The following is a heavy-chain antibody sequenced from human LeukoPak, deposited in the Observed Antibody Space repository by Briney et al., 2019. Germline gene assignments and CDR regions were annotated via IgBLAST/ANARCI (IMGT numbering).Heavy chain of an antibody. CDR1: GFTFSSYS. CDR3: ARELPPYYDILTGPHGY. J-gene: IGHJ4*02. Sequence: GGSLRLSCAASGFTFSSYSMNWVRQAPGKGLEWVSSISSSSSYIYYADSVKGRFTISRDNAKNSLYLQMNSLRAGDTAVYYCARELPPYYDILTGPHGYWGQGTLVTVSS. CDR2: ISSSSSYI. D-gene: IGHD3-9*01. V-gene: IGHV3-21*01.